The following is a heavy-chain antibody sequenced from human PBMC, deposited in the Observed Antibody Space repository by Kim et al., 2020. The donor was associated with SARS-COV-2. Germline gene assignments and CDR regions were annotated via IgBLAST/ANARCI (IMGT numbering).Heavy chain of an antibody. J-gene: IGHJ6*02. V-gene: IGHV1-58*01. CDR1: GFTFTSSA. Sequence: SVKVSCKASGFTFTSSAVQWVRQARGQRLEWIGWIVVGSGNTNYAQKFQERVTITRDMSTSTAYMELSSLRSEDTAVYYCAAGEIDYSNYDFYYYYGMDVWGQGTTVTVSS. CDR2: IVVGSGNT. CDR3: AAGEIDYSNYDFYYYYGMDV. D-gene: IGHD4-4*01.